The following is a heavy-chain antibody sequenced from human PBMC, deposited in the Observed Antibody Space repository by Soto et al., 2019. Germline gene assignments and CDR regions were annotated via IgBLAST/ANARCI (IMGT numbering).Heavy chain of an antibody. CDR1: GGTFSSYT. Sequence: SVKVSCKASGGTFSSYTISWVRQAPGQRLEWMGRIIPSLGKTNYAQKFQGRVTITRDTSTSTAYMELSSLRSEDTAVYYCAGIGFNGDYAGPWGQGTLVTVSS. J-gene: IGHJ5*02. D-gene: IGHD4-17*01. CDR3: AGIGFNGDYAGP. CDR2: IIPSLGKT. V-gene: IGHV1-69*02.